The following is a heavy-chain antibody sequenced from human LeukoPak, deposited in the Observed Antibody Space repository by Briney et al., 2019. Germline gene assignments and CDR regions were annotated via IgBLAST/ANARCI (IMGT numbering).Heavy chain of an antibody. D-gene: IGHD2-2*01. Sequence: GGSLSQPCAASGFTYRSYAMSWVSQAPGKGLEWVSAISGSGGSTYYADSVKGRFTISRDNSKNTLYLQMNSLRAADTAVYYCAKDLWGVVPAAICMMPYYYDYYMEIRGKRAMLTVSS. CDR3: AKDLWGVVPAAICMMPYYYDYYMEI. CDR1: GFTYRSYA. V-gene: IGHV3-23*01. J-gene: IGHJ6*03. CDR2: ISGSGGST.